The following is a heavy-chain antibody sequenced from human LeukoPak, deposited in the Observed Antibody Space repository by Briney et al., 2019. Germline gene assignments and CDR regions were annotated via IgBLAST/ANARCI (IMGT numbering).Heavy chain of an antibody. V-gene: IGHV3-33*01. Sequence: PGGSLRLSCAASGFTFSSYGMHWVRQAPGKGLEWVAVIWYDGSNKYYADSVKGRFTISRDNSKNTLYLQMNSLRAEDTAVYYCARVRVTAMVRNYYFDYWGQGTLVTVSS. J-gene: IGHJ4*02. CDR1: GFTFSSYG. CDR2: IWYDGSNK. CDR3: ARVRVTAMVRNYYFDY. D-gene: IGHD5-18*01.